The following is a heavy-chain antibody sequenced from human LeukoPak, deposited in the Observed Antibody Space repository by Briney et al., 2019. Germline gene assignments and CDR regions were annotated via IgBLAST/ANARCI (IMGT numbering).Heavy chain of an antibody. CDR1: GYTFTSYY. V-gene: IGHV1-46*01. J-gene: IGHJ5*02. D-gene: IGHD3-16*01. CDR3: ARGGHLRLGLPVTMGNWFDP. CDR2: INPSGGST. Sequence: ASVKVSCKASGYTFTSYYMHWVRQAPGQGLEWMGTINPSGGSTSYAQKFQGRVTMTRDTSTSTVYMELSSLRSEDTAVYYCARGGHLRLGLPVTMGNWFDPWGQGTLVTVSS.